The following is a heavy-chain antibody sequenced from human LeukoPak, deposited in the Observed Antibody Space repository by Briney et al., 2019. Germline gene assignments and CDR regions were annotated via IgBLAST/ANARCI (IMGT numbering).Heavy chain of an antibody. CDR3: VRDTSRGYFHH. CDR1: GFTFSSYS. CDR2: ISSSSSTI. Sequence: GGSLRLSCAASGFTFSSYSMNWVRQAPGKGLEWISYISSSSSTIYYADSVKGRFTIARDNAKNSLYLQMNSPRAEDTAVYYCVRDTSRGYFHHWGQGTLVTVSS. J-gene: IGHJ1*01. V-gene: IGHV3-48*04.